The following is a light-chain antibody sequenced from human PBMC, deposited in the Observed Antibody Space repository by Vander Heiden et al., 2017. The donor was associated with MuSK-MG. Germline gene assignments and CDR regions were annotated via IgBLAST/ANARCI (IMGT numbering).Light chain of an antibody. Sequence: DIQMTQSPSTLSASVGDRVTITCRASQSISIWLAWYQQKPGKAPDLLIYKASTLESGVPSRFSGSISGTEFTLTISSLQPDDFATYYCQQDNNYPYTFGQGTKLEIK. CDR1: QSISIW. J-gene: IGKJ2*01. CDR2: KAS. V-gene: IGKV1-5*03. CDR3: QQDNNYPYT.